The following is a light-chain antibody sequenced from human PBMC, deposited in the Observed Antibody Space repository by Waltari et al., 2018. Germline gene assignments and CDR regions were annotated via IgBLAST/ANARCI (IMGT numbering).Light chain of an antibody. J-gene: IGKJ4*01. CDR2: DAS. Sequence: DIQMTQSPSPLSESVGDRVTITCQASQDISNYLNWYQQKPGKAPKLLIYDASNLETGVPSRFSGSGSGTDFTCTISSLQPEDIATYYCQQYDNLPLTFGGGTKVEIK. CDR3: QQYDNLPLT. CDR1: QDISNY. V-gene: IGKV1-33*01.